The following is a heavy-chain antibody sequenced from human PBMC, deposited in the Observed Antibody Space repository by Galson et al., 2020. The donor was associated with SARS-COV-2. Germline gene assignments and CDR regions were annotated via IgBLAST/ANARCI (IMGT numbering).Heavy chain of an antibody. CDR3: ARLQDRLKFDP. Sequence: SETLSLTCTVSGGSISSGHYYWSWLRQPAGKELEWIGRVHTSGNTNYNPSFEGRASISLDTSKSQVSLDLRSVTAADTAVYFCARLQDRLKFDPWGQGTLVTVSS. D-gene: IGHD2-15*01. V-gene: IGHV4-61*02. J-gene: IGHJ5*02. CDR1: GGSISSGHYY. CDR2: VHTSGNT.